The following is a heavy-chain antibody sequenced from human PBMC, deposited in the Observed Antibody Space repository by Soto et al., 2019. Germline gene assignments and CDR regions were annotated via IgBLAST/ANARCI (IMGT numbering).Heavy chain of an antibody. V-gene: IGHV1-2*02. J-gene: IGHJ4*02. CDR1: GYTFTGYY. Sequence: QVQLVQSGAEVKKPGASVKVSCKASGYTFTGYYMHWVRQAPGQGLEWMGWINPNSGGTNYAQQFQGRVTMTRDTSISTAYMELSRLRSDDTAVYYCARDKARGAGTTTQFDYWGQGTLVTVSS. CDR3: ARDKARGAGTTTQFDY. D-gene: IGHD1-1*01. CDR2: INPNSGGT.